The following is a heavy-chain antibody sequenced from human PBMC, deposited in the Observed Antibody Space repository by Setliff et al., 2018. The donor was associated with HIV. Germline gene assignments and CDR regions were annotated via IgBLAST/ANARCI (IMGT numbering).Heavy chain of an antibody. Sequence: PSETLSLTCTVSGGSISSSSYYWGWIRQPPGKGLEWIGNIYNSGITYYNPSLESRLTISVDTSKNQFSLSLTSVTAADTAVYYCARIPVLVALRNAFDIWGQGPMVTVS. CDR2: IYNSGIT. CDR3: ARIPVLVALRNAFDI. D-gene: IGHD2-8*02. J-gene: IGHJ3*02. V-gene: IGHV4-39*07. CDR1: GGSISSSSYY.